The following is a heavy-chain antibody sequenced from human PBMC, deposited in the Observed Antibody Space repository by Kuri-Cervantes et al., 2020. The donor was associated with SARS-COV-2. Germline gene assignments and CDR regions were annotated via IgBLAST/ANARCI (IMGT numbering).Heavy chain of an antibody. CDR2: INPNSGGT. D-gene: IGHD6-13*01. J-gene: IGHJ4*02. V-gene: IGHV1-2*02. CDR1: GYTFTGYY. Sequence: ASVKVSCKASGYTFTGYYMHWVRQAPGQGLEWMGWINPNSGGTNYAQKFQGRVTMTRDTSISTAYMELSRLRSDDTAVYYCASGSIAAAGTLPSFDYWGQETLVTVSS. CDR3: ASGSIAAAGTLPSFDY.